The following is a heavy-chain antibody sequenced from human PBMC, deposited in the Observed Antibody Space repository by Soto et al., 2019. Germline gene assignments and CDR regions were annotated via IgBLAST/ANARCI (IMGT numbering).Heavy chain of an antibody. CDR1: GFTFSSYA. CDR3: ANFGYSYGKGFYYGMDV. V-gene: IGHV3-23*01. CDR2: ISGSGGST. Sequence: LGGSLRLSCAASGFTFSSYAMSWVRQAPGKGLEWVSAISGSGGSTYYADSVKGRFTISRDNSKNTLYLQMNSLRAEDTAVYYCANFGYSYGKGFYYGMDVWGQGTTVTVSS. D-gene: IGHD5-18*01. J-gene: IGHJ6*02.